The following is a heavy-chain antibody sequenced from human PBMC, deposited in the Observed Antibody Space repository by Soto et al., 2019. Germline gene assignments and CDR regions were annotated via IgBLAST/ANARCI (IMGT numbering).Heavy chain of an antibody. V-gene: IGHV1-18*01. CDR2: ISPYDDNT. CDR3: ARGGYYDSSGSRNYHYYGMDV. CDR1: GYIFTSYG. J-gene: IGHJ6*02. D-gene: IGHD3-22*01. Sequence: QVQVVQSGGEVKKPGASVRVCCKTSGYIFTSYGISWVRQAPGQGLEWLGWISPYDDNTNYAQNLQGRVRMTTDTSTRTAYMELRSLRSDDTAVYYCARGGYYDSSGSRNYHYYGMDVWGQGTTITVS.